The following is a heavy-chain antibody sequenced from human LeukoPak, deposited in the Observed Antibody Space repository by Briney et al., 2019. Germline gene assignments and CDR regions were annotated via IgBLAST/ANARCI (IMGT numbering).Heavy chain of an antibody. J-gene: IGHJ4*02. CDR1: GFTFSSYS. CDR3: ARDKHITTVTTGGLDY. Sequence: GGSLRLSCAASGFTFSSYSMNWVRQAPGKGLEWVSSISSSSSYIYYADSVKGRFTISRDNAKNSLYLQMNSLRAEDTAVYYCARDKHITTVTTGGLDYWGQGALVTVSS. D-gene: IGHD4-17*01. V-gene: IGHV3-21*01. CDR2: ISSSSSYI.